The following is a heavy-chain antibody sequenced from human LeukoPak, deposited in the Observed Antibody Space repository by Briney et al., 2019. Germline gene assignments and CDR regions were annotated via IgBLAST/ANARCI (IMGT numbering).Heavy chain of an antibody. CDR1: GFTFSSYA. Sequence: PGGSLRLSCAASGFTFSSYAMSGVRQAPGKGLEWVSAISGSGGSAYYADSVKGRFTISRDNSKNTLYLQMNSLRAEDTAVYYCAKDEFGEGAFDIWGQGTMVTVSS. CDR2: ISGSGGSA. D-gene: IGHD3-10*01. CDR3: AKDEFGEGAFDI. V-gene: IGHV3-23*01. J-gene: IGHJ3*02.